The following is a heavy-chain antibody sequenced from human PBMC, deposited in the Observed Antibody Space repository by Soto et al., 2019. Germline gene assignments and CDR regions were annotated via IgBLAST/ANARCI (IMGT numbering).Heavy chain of an antibody. CDR1: GFSLSTSGVG. D-gene: IGHD6-13*01. CDR2: IYCDDDK. Sequence: QITLKESGPTLVKPTQTLTLTCTFSGFSLSTSGVGVGWIRQPPGKALEWLALIYCDDDKRYSPSLKSGLTRPKDTSKNQVVLTITNMYHVDTATYYCARRYSSSWYYWFGPWGQGTLVTVSS. J-gene: IGHJ5*02. V-gene: IGHV2-5*02. CDR3: ARRYSSSWYYWFGP.